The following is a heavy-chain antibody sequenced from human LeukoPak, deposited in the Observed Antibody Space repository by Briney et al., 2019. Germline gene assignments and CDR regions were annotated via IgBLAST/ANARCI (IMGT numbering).Heavy chain of an antibody. CDR1: GGSFSGYY. D-gene: IGHD4-11*01. V-gene: IGHV4-34*01. CDR3: VRSKSGTYSWFDP. CDR2: INHSGST. J-gene: IGHJ5*02. Sequence: TSETLSLTCAVYGGSFSGYYWSWIRQPPGKGLEWIGEINHSGSTNYNPSLKSRVTISVDTSKNQFSLKLSSVTAADTAVYYCVRSKSGTYSWFDPWGQGTLVTVSS.